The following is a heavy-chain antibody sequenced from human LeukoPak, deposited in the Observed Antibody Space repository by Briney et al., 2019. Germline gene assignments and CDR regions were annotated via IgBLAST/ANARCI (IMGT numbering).Heavy chain of an antibody. CDR3: ARVSSDSSGYLYFDY. D-gene: IGHD3-22*01. CDR1: GYTFTSYY. CDR2: INPSGGST. J-gene: IGHJ4*02. V-gene: IGHV1-46*01. Sequence: ASVKVSCKASGYTFTSYYMHWVRQAPGQGLEWMGIINPSGGSTSYAQKFQGRVTMTRDTSTSTVYMELSSLRSEDAAVYYCARVSSDSSGYLYFDYWGQGTLVTVSS.